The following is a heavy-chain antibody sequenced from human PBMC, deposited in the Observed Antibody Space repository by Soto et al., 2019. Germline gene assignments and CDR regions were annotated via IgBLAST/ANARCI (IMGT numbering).Heavy chain of an antibody. Sequence: GGSLRLSCAACGVTFSDYYMSWIRQAPGKGLEWVSYISSSSSYTNYADSVKGRFTISRDNAKNSLYLQMNSLRAEDTAVYYCARGDYYDSMHYFDYWGQGTLVTVSS. V-gene: IGHV3-11*06. D-gene: IGHD3-22*01. J-gene: IGHJ4*02. CDR1: GVTFSDYY. CDR2: ISSSSSYT. CDR3: ARGDYYDSMHYFDY.